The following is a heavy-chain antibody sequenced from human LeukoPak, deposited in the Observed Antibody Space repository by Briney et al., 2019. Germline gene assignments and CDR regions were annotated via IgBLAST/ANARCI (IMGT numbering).Heavy chain of an antibody. CDR3: ARDINYDSSGNFDY. Sequence: PGRSLRLSCAASGFTFSSYGMHWVRQAPGKGLEWVAVIWYDGSNKYYADSVKGRLTISRDNSKNTLYLQMNSLRAEDTAVYYCARDINYDSSGNFDYWGQGTLVTVSS. J-gene: IGHJ4*02. V-gene: IGHV3-33*01. CDR1: GFTFSSYG. D-gene: IGHD3-22*01. CDR2: IWYDGSNK.